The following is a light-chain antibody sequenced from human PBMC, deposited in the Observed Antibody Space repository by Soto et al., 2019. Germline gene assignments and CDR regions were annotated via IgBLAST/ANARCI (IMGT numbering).Light chain of an antibody. J-gene: IGLJ1*01. V-gene: IGLV2-14*01. Sequence: QSVLTQPPSASGSPGQSVTISCSGTSSDVGGYNYVSWHQQHPGKAPKLMIYDVSNRPSGVSNRFSGSKSGNTASLTISGLQAEDEADYYCSSYTSSSTVYVFGTGTKVTVL. CDR1: SSDVGGYNY. CDR2: DVS. CDR3: SSYTSSSTVYV.